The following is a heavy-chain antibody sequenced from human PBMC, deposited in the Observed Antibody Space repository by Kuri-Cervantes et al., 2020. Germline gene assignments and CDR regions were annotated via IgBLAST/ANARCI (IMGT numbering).Heavy chain of an antibody. V-gene: IGHV1-2*04. Sequence: ASVKVSCKASGYTFTGYYMHWVRQDPGQGLEWMGWINPNSGSTNYAQKFQGWVTMTRDTSISTAYMELSRLRSDDTSVYYCARDSKGGKWFDPWGQGTLVTVSS. CDR1: GYTFTGYY. CDR2: INPNSGST. J-gene: IGHJ5*02. D-gene: IGHD3-16*01. CDR3: ARDSKGGKWFDP.